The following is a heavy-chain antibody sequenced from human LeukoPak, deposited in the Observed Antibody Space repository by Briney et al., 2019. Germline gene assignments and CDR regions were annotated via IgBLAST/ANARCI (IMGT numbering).Heavy chain of an antibody. J-gene: IGHJ6*02. V-gene: IGHV3-11*01. CDR3: ARAKVVVVPAYYYYYGMDV. CDR2: ISSSGSTT. Sequence: GGSLRLSCAASGFTFSDYYMSWIRQAPGKGLEWVSYISSSGSTTYYADSVKGRFTISRDNAKNSLYLQMNSLRAEDTAVYYCARAKVVVVPAYYYYYGMDVWGQGTTVTVSS. CDR1: GFTFSDYY. D-gene: IGHD2-2*01.